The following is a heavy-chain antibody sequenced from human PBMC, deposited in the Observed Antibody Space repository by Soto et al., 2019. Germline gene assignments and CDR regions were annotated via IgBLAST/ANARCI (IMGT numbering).Heavy chain of an antibody. J-gene: IGHJ4*02. CDR2: ISSSDSII. V-gene: IGHV3-11*01. D-gene: IGHD3-22*01. CDR1: GFTFSDYS. Sequence: QVQLVESGGGLVKPGGSLRLSCAASGFTFSDYSMSWFRQAPGKGLEWFSYISSSDSIIYYTDSVKGRFTISRANAKNSLYLQMNSLRAEDTAVYYCARDLGYYDSSGYFDYWGQGTLVTVSS. CDR3: ARDLGYYDSSGYFDY.